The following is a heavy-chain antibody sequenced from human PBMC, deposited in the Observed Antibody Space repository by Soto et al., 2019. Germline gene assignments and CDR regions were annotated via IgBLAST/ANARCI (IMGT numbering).Heavy chain of an antibody. CDR1: GYGFTTSA. CDR3: ARAAGRSKLLPYYFDP. CDR2: INPATGDT. V-gene: IGHV1-3*01. D-gene: IGHD3-10*01. J-gene: IGHJ5*02. Sequence: QVHLVQSGAEVQKPGASVRISCQASGYGFTTSAIHWVRQALGQRLEWMGWINPATGDTKYSQNVRGRVTFALDTSATTAYMDLGSLSSHDTAVYYCARAAGRSKLLPYYFDPWGQGTLVTVSS.